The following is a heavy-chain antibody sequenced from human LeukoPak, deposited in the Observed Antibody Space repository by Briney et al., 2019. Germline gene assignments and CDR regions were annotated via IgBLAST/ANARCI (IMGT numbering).Heavy chain of an antibody. CDR2: ISAYNGNT. CDR1: GYTFTSYG. D-gene: IGHD3-10*01. Sequence: ASVKVSCKASGYTFTSYGISWVRQAPGQGLEWMGWISAYNGNTNYAQKLQGRVTMTTDTSTSTAYMELRSLRSDDTAVYYCASTPGYYYGSGSYYNYWGQGTLVTVSS. J-gene: IGHJ4*02. V-gene: IGHV1-18*01. CDR3: ASTPGYYYGSGSYYNY.